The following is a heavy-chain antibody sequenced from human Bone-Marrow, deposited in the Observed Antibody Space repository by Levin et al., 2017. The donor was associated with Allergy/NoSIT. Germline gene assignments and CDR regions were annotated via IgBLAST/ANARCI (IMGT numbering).Heavy chain of an antibody. J-gene: IGHJ4*02. CDR3: ARGNITVTTYYFDY. CDR2: INHSGST. Sequence: SQTLSLTCAVYGGSFSGYYWSWIRQPPGKGLEWIGEINHSGSTNYNPSLKSRVTISVDTSKNQFSLKLSSVTAADTAVYYCARGNITVTTYYFDYWGQGTLVTVSS. V-gene: IGHV4-34*01. D-gene: IGHD4-17*01. CDR1: GGSFSGYY.